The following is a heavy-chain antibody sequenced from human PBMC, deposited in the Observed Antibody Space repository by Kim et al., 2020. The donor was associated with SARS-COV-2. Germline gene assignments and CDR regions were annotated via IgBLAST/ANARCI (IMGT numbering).Heavy chain of an antibody. CDR2: ISGSGGST. CDR1: GFTFSSYA. Sequence: GGSLRLSCAASGFTFSSYAMSWVRQAPGKGLEWVSAISGSGGSTYYADSVKGRFTISRDNSKNTLYLQMNSLRAEDTAVYYCAKDPRSGSYPHYYYYYGMDVWGQGTTVTVSS. J-gene: IGHJ6*02. CDR3: AKDPRSGSYPHYYYYYGMDV. V-gene: IGHV3-23*01. D-gene: IGHD1-26*01.